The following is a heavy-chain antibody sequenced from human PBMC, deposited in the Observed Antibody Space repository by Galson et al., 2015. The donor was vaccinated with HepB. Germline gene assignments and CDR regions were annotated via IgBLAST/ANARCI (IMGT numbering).Heavy chain of an antibody. J-gene: IGHJ4*02. D-gene: IGHD6-19*01. CDR3: ARGEWLGGSLYYFDY. CDR1: GFTFSSYA. V-gene: IGHV3-30-3*01. CDR2: ISYDGSNK. Sequence: SLRLSCAASGFTFSSYAMHWVRQAPGKGLEWVAVISYDGSNKYYADSVKGRFTISRDNSKSTLYLQMNSLRAEDTAVYYCARGEWLGGSLYYFDYWGQGTLVTVSS.